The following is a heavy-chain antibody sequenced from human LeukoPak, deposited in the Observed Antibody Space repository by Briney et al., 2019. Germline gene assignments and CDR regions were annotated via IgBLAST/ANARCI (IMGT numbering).Heavy chain of an antibody. CDR1: GFTFSSYW. CDR2: INSDGSST. V-gene: IGHV3-74*01. J-gene: IGHJ4*02. CDR3: ARGYGSSRGWY. Sequence: GGSLRLSCAASGFTFSSYWMHWVRQAPGKGLVWVSRINSDGSSTSYADSVKGRFTISRDNAKNTLYLQMNSLGAEDTAVYYCARGYGSSRGWYWGQGTLVTVSS. D-gene: IGHD6-6*01.